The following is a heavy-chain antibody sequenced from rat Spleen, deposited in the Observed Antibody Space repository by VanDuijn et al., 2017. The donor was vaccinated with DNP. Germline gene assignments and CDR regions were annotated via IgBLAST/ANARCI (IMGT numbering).Heavy chain of an antibody. J-gene: IGHJ3*01. V-gene: IGHV5-29*01. CDR3: ATSSYFGYDYGFAY. D-gene: IGHD1-7*01. Sequence: EVQLVESGGGLVQPGRSLKVSCTASGFTFSNYWMTWIRQVPGKGLEWVATISYDGSSTYYRDSVKGRFTISRDNAKSTLYLQRDSLRSEDTATYYCATSSYFGYDYGFAYWGQGTLVTVSS. CDR2: ISYDGSST. CDR1: GFTFSNYW.